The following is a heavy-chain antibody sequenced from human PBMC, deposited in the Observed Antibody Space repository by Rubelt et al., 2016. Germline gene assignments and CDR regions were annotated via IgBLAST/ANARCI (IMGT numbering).Heavy chain of an antibody. Sequence: QVQLQQWGAGLLKPSETLSLTCAVYGGSFSGYYWSWIRQPPGKGLEWIGEINHSGSTNYNPSLKSRVTISVDTSKKQFSLKLSAVTAADTAVYYGARGRRGSSSWLGRDYYGMDVWGQGTTVTVSS. V-gene: IGHV4-34*01. CDR1: GGSFSGYY. J-gene: IGHJ6*02. CDR2: INHSGST. CDR3: ARGRRGSSSWLGRDYYGMDV. D-gene: IGHD6-13*01.